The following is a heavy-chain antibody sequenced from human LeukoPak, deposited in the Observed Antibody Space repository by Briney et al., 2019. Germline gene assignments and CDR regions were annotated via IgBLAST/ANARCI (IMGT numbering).Heavy chain of an antibody. CDR3: ARGEYYYDRLPFDP. CDR2: INAGNGIT. D-gene: IGHD3-22*01. CDR1: GYTFTSYA. J-gene: IGHJ5*02. Sequence: VASVKVSCKASGYTFTSYAMHWVRQAPGQRLEWMGWINAGNGITKYSQEFQGRVTITRDTPASTAYMELSSLRSEDMAVYYCARGEYYYDRLPFDPWGQGTLVTVSS. V-gene: IGHV1-3*03.